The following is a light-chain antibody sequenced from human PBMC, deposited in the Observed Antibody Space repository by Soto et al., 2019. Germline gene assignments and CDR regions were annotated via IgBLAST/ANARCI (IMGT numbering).Light chain of an antibody. V-gene: IGKV3-20*01. J-gene: IGKJ1*01. Sequence: EIVXTXXXXTXSLSXGXXXXXSXXAXXXVXXNXVAWYQQKPGQAPRLLIHDASSRATGIPDRFSGGGSGTDFTLTISRLEPEDFAVYFCQQTAHSPLTFGQGTRVDIK. CDR1: XXVXXNX. CDR2: DAS. CDR3: QQTAHSPLT.